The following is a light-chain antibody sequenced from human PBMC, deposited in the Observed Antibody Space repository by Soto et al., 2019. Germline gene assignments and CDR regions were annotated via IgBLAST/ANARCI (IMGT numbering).Light chain of an antibody. CDR3: TQRTHLPGT. V-gene: IGKV2-30*01. CDR1: QSLVYSDGNTY. J-gene: IGKJ1*01. CDR2: KVS. Sequence: DVVMTQSPLSLPVTLGQPASISCRSSQSLVYSDGNTYLNWFQQRPGQSPRRLIHKVSNRDSGVPYRLSCSAYGTYFTLKLFSVQAEDNWVYYGTQRTHLPGTFGQGTKVEIE.